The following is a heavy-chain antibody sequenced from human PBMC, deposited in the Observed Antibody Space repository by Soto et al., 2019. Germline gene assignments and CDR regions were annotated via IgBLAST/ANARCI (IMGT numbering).Heavy chain of an antibody. Sequence: QVQLVQSGPEVKKPGASVKFSCKASGNTFASHGFSWVRQAPGQGLEWMGWISGVNGQTKYALKFQGRVTLTTDTSTSTAYMELRSLRSDDTAVYFCARVDPRGVAVVRDYWGQGTLVPVSS. CDR2: ISGVNGQT. V-gene: IGHV1-18*01. D-gene: IGHD3-10*01. CDR1: GNTFASHG. CDR3: ARVDPRGVAVVRDY. J-gene: IGHJ4*02.